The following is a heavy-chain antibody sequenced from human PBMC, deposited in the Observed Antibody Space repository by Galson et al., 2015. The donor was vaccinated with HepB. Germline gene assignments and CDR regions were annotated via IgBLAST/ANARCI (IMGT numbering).Heavy chain of an antibody. Sequence: PALVKPTQTLTLTCTFSGFSLSNSGMCVSWIRQPPGKALEWLALIAWDDDKYYSTSLKTRLTISKDTSKNQVVLIMTNMDPVDTATYYCARLRCEAAAGHYYYGMDVWGQGTTVTVSS. CDR2: IAWDDDK. J-gene: IGHJ6*02. CDR1: GFSLSNSGMC. V-gene: IGHV2-70*01. D-gene: IGHD6-13*01. CDR3: ARLRCEAAAGHYYYGMDV.